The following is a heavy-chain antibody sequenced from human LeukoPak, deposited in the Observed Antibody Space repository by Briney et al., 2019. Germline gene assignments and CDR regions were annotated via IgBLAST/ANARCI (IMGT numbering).Heavy chain of an antibody. CDR2: ISYDGSNK. J-gene: IGHJ4*02. D-gene: IGHD4-23*01. CDR3: ARDLDYGGNSYYFDY. V-gene: IGHV3-30-3*01. Sequence: PGRSLRLSCAASGFTFSSYAMHWVRQAPGKGLEWVAVISYDGSNKYYADSVKGRFTISRDNSKNTLYLQMNSLRAEDTAVCYCARDLDYGGNSYYFDYWGQGTLVTVSS. CDR1: GFTFSSYA.